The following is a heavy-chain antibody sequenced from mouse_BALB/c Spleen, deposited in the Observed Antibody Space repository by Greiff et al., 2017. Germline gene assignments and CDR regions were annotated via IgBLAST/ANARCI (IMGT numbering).Heavy chain of an antibody. D-gene: IGHD1-1*01. J-gene: IGHJ3*01. CDR2: ISYSGST. V-gene: IGHV3-2*02. Sequence: EVQLVESGPGLVKPSQSLSLTCTVTGYSITSDYAWNWIRQFPGNKLEWMGYISYSGSTSYNPSLKSRISITRDTSKNQFFLQLNSVTTEDTATYYCARGYYGSRAWFAYWGQGTLVTVSA. CDR3: ARGYYGSRAWFAY. CDR1: GYSITSDYA.